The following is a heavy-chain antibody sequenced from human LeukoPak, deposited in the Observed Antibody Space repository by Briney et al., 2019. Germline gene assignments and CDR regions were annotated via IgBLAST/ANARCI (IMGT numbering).Heavy chain of an antibody. J-gene: IGHJ3*02. CDR2: INPNSGGT. D-gene: IGHD3-16*01. CDR3: ARITLGELNAFDI. Sequence: ASVKVSCKASGYTFTGYYMHWVRQAPGQGLEWMGWINPNSGGTNYAQKFQGRVTMTRDTSISTAYMELSRLRSDDTAVYYCARITLGELNAFDIWGQGTMVTVSS. CDR1: GYTFTGYY. V-gene: IGHV1-2*02.